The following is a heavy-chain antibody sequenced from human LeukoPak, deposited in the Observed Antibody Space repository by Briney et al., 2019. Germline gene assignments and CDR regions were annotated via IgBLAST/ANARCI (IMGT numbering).Heavy chain of an antibody. J-gene: IGHJ6*03. D-gene: IGHD3-3*01. V-gene: IGHV4-4*07. CDR3: ARDSYDTIFGGYYYYMDV. Sequence: PSETLSLTCTVSGGSISSYYWSWIRQPAGKGLEWIGRIYTSGSTNYNPSLKSRVTMSVDTSKNQFSLKLSSVTAADTAVYYCARDSYDTIFGGYYYYMDVWGKGTTVTVSS. CDR2: IYTSGST. CDR1: GGSISSYY.